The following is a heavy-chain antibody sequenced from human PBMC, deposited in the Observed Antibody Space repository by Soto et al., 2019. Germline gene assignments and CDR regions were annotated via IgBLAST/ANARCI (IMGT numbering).Heavy chain of an antibody. J-gene: IGHJ5*02. V-gene: IGHV4-34*01. CDR1: GGSFSGNY. Sequence: QVQLQQWGAGLLKPSETLSLTCAVYGGSFSGNYWSWIRQPPGKGLEWIGEINHSGSTNYNPSLKRRVPISVHTSENQFSLKLTSVTDADTAVYYCARGRFDPWGQGTLVTVSS. CDR3: ARGRFDP. CDR2: INHSGST.